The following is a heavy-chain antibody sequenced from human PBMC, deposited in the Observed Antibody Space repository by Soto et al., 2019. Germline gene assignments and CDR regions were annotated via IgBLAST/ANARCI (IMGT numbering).Heavy chain of an antibody. D-gene: IGHD3-3*01. V-gene: IGHV3-30-3*01. CDR2: ISYDGSNK. J-gene: IGHJ6*02. Sequence: PGGSLRLSCAASGFTFSSYAMPWVRQAPGKGLEWGAVISYDGSNKYYADSVKGRFTISRDNSKNTLYLQMNSRRAEDTAVYYCARDPPVRIFAPGKDVCGHGTTVTVSS. CDR1: GFTFSSYA. CDR3: ARDPPVRIFAPGKDV.